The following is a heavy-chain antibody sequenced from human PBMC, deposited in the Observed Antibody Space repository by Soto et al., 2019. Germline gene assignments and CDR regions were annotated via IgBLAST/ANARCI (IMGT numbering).Heavy chain of an antibody. J-gene: IGHJ6*02. D-gene: IGHD3-10*01. CDR2: INPSGGST. CDR3: ASLTSMVRGLYGMDV. V-gene: IGHV1-46*01. CDR1: GYTFTSYY. Sequence: ASVKVSCKASGYTFTSYYMHWVRQAPGQGLESMGIINPSGGSTSYAQKFQGRVTMTRDTSTSTVYMELSSLRSEDTALYYCASLTSMVRGLYGMDVWGQGTTVTVSS.